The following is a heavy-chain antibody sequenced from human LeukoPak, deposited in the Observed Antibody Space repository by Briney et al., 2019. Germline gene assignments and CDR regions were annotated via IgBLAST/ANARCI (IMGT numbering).Heavy chain of an antibody. CDR3: ARAYSISWYYFDY. CDR1: GGSISHYY. J-gene: IGHJ4*02. D-gene: IGHD6-13*01. V-gene: IGHV4-4*07. Sequence: SETLSLTCTVSGGSISHYYWSWIRQPAGKGLEWIGHIYSTGSPNNNPSLKGRVTISLAKSKNQFSLKLTSVTAADTAVYYCARAYSISWYYFDYWGQGTLVTVSS. CDR2: IYSTGSP.